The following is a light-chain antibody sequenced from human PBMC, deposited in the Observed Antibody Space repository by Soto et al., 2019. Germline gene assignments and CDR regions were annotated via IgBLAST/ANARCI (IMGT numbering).Light chain of an antibody. CDR1: QSISTW. CDR3: QQYSSYYALT. V-gene: IGKV1-5*01. CDR2: DAS. J-gene: IGKJ4*01. Sequence: DIQMTHAPSTLSASLGDRVTITCRASQSISTWLAWYQQQPGTAPKVLIYDASTLSSGVPSRFSGGGSGTEFTLTIAGLQPDDFATYYCQQYSSYYALTFGGGTKVDIK.